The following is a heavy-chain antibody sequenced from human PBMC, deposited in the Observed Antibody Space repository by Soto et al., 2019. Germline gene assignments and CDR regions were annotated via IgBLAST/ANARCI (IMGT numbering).Heavy chain of an antibody. CDR3: ATDRMITFGGVIVMNAFDI. CDR2: FDPEDGET. D-gene: IGHD3-16*02. CDR1: GYTLTELS. V-gene: IGHV1-24*01. Sequence: GASVKVSCKVSGYTLTELSMHWVRQAPGKGLEWMGGFDPEDGETIYAQKFQGRVTMTEDTSTDTAYMELSSLRSEDTAVYYCATDRMITFGGVIVMNAFDIWGQGTMVTVS. J-gene: IGHJ3*02.